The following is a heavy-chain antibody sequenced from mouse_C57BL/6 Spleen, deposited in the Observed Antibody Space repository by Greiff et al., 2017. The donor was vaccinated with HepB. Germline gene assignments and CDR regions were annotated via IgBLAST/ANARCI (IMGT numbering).Heavy chain of an antibody. V-gene: IGHV5-2*01. CDR1: EYEFPSHD. Sequence: EVQLVESGGGLVLPGESLKLSCEFNEYEFPSHDMSWVRKTPEKRLELVADINSDGGSTYYRDTMERRFIISRDKTKKTLYLQMSSLRSEDTALYYCAKRNYGNSYWYFDVWGTGTTVTVSS. D-gene: IGHD1-1*01. J-gene: IGHJ1*03. CDR3: AKRNYGNSYWYFDV. CDR2: INSDGGST.